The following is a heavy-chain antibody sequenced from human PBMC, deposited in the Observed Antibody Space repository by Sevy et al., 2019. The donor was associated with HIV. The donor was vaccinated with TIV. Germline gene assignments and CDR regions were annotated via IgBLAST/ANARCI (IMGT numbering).Heavy chain of an antibody. V-gene: IGHV3-7*01. J-gene: IGHJ4*02. D-gene: IGHD4-4*01. Sequence: GGSQRLSCAGSGFTFSSYWMSWVRQAPGKGLEWVANINQDGSGKNYVDSVKGRFTISIDNAKNSLYLQMNSLRAEDTAVYYCARDPCSKADYWGQGTLVTVSS. CDR1: GFTFSSYW. CDR2: INQDGSGK. CDR3: ARDPCSKADY.